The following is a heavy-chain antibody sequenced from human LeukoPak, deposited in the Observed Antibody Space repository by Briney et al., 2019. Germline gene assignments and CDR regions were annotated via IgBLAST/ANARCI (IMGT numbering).Heavy chain of an antibody. CDR2: IDSGGSKI. J-gene: IGHJ3*02. V-gene: IGHV3-48*01. CDR1: AFTFRTYS. CDR3: ATLILQKETPYNDFDI. Sequence: PGGSLRLSCAASAFTFRTYSMNWVRQAPGKGLEWLSYIDSGGSKIYEAASVKGRFTISRDNAKNSLYLQMNSLRAEDTAVYYCATLILQKETPYNDFDIWGQGTMVTVSP. D-gene: IGHD2-21*01.